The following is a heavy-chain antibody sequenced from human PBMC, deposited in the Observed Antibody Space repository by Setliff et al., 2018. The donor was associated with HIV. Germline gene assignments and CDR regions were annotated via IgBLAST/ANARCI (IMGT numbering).Heavy chain of an antibody. D-gene: IGHD4-17*01. V-gene: IGHV4-59*12. Sequence: SETLSLTCSVSGGSISSYYWSWIRQPPGRGLGWIGYIFYSGSTIYDPSLKSRVTISVDTSKNQFSLRLSSVTAADTAIYYCAREIYGGNSRPFDYWGQGTLVTVSS. CDR1: GGSISSYY. CDR3: AREIYGGNSRPFDY. J-gene: IGHJ4*02. CDR2: IFYSGST.